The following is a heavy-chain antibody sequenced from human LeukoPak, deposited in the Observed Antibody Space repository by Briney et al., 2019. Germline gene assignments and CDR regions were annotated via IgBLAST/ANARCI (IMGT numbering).Heavy chain of an antibody. D-gene: IGHD3-10*01. V-gene: IGHV4-4*07. J-gene: IGHJ4*02. Sequence: SETLSLTCTVSGGSISSYYRSWIRQPAGKGLEWIVRIYTSGSTNYNPSLKSRVTISVDTSKSQFSLKLSSVTAADTAVYYCARHDYGSGSYMDFWGQGTLVTVSS. CDR3: ARHDYGSGSYMDF. CDR2: IYTSGST. CDR1: GGSISSYY.